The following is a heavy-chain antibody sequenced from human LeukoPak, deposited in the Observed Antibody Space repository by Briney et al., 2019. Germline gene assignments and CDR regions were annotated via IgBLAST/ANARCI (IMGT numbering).Heavy chain of an antibody. Sequence: SETLSLTCTVSGGSISSGGYYWSWIRQHPGKGLEWIGYIYYSGSTNYNPSLKSRVTISVDTSKNQFSLKLSSVTAADTAVYYCARGGILLHPIDYWGQGTLVTVSS. CDR1: GGSISSGGYY. J-gene: IGHJ4*02. CDR3: ARGGILLHPIDY. V-gene: IGHV4-61*08. CDR2: IYYSGST. D-gene: IGHD3-16*01.